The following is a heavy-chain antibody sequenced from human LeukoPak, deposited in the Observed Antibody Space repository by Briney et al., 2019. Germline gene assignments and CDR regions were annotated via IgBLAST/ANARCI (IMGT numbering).Heavy chain of an antibody. CDR2: LYSGGSI. CDR3: ARGTYYDSSGYHFDY. CDR1: GFTVSSNY. J-gene: IGHJ4*02. D-gene: IGHD3-22*01. Sequence: GGSPRLSCAASGFTVSSNYMSWVRQAPGKGLEWVSVLYSGGSIYYAESVKGRFTISRDNSRNTLYLQMNSLRAEDTAVYYCARGTYYDSSGYHFDYWGQGTLVTVSS. V-gene: IGHV3-53*01.